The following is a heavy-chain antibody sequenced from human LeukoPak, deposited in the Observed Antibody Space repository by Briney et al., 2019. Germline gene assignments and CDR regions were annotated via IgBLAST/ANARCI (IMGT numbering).Heavy chain of an antibody. D-gene: IGHD3-22*01. Sequence: GGSLRLSCAASGFTFSRHGMNWVRQAPGKGLEWVSGISPSGDILYYADSVKGQFTISRDNSKNTLYLQMNSLRAEDTAVYYCAKSDYYDTSGYYSWGQGTLVTVSS. J-gene: IGHJ4*02. CDR1: GFTFSRHG. CDR2: ISPSGDIL. V-gene: IGHV3-23*01. CDR3: AKSDYYDTSGYYS.